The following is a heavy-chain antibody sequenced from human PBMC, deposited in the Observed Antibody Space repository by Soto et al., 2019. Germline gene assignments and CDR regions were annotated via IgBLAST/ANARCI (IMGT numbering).Heavy chain of an antibody. CDR2: IYYSGST. CDR1: GGSISSSSYY. J-gene: IGHJ6*02. Sequence: SETRSLTCTVSGGSISSSSYYGGGIRQPPGKGLEWIGSIYYSGSTYYNPSLKSRVTISVDTSKNQFSLKLSSVTAADTAVYYCARQFRVMYSGSYDYYYGMDVWGQGTTVTVSS. CDR3: ARQFRVMYSGSYDYYYGMDV. D-gene: IGHD1-26*01. V-gene: IGHV4-39*01.